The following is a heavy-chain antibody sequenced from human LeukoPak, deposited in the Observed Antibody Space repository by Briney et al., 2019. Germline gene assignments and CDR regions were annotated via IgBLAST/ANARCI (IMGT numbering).Heavy chain of an antibody. CDR2: ISSSGSTI. V-gene: IGHV3-11*01. D-gene: IGHD2-2*01. CDR3: ARTRDQLLSYFDY. Sequence: GSLRLSCAASGFTFSDYYMSWIRQAPGKGLEWVSYISSSGSTIYYADSVKGRFTTSRDNAKNPLYLQMNSLRAEDTAVYYCARTRDQLLSYFDYWGQGTLVTVSS. CDR1: GFTFSDYY. J-gene: IGHJ4*02.